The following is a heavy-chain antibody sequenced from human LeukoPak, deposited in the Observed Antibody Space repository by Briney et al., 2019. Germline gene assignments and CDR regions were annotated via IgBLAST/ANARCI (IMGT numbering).Heavy chain of an antibody. J-gene: IGHJ5*02. V-gene: IGHV3-23*01. D-gene: IGHD6-19*01. CDR3: ARVAGWHWFDP. CDR1: GFTFSSYD. CDR2: IRPSDDNT. Sequence: GGALRLSCAASGFTFSSYDMTWVRQAPGRGLEWVSSIRPSDDNTYYGDSVKGRFTISRDNSENTVYLQMNNMRVDDTAVYYCARVAGWHWFDPWGQGTLVTVSS.